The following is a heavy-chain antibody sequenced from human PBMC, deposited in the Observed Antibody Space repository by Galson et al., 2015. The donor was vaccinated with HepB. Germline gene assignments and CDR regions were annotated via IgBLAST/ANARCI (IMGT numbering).Heavy chain of an antibody. D-gene: IGHD5-12*01. Sequence: SVKVSCKASGYNFTGFYIHWVRQAPGQGLEWMGWTNPKTGDTNYAQKFQDRVAMTRDPSISTAYMELNRLTSDDTAVYFCSSRVAFDCWGQGTLVTVSS. CDR3: SSRVAFDC. CDR2: TNPKTGDT. J-gene: IGHJ4*02. V-gene: IGHV1-2*02. CDR1: GYNFTGFY.